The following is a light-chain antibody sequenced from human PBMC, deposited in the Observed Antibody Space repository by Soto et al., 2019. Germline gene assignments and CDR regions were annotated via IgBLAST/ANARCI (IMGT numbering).Light chain of an antibody. CDR3: QQYDVWPLT. J-gene: IGKJ4*01. CDR1: QSVSSN. CDR2: VAS. V-gene: IGKV3-15*01. Sequence: EIVMTQSPATLSVSPGERATLSCRASQSVSSNLAWYQQKPRQTPKLLIYVASTRATGIPASFSCSGSGTEFTLTFSSLQSEDFAVYYCQQYDVWPLTFGGATKVEF.